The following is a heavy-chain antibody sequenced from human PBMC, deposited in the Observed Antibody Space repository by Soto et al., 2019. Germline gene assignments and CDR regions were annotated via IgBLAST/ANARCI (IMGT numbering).Heavy chain of an antibody. CDR3: ARIAPAAIWWRSGQQLVPWYLDL. CDR2: IYYSGST. V-gene: IGHV4-39*01. J-gene: IGHJ2*01. CDR1: GGSISSSSYY. Sequence: SETLSLTCTVSGGSISSSSYYWGWIRQPPGKGLEWIGSIYYSGSTYYNPSLKSRVTISVDTSKNKFSLKLSSVTAAETAVYYCARIAPAAIWWRSGQQLVPWYLDLWGRGTMVTVS. D-gene: IGHD2-2*01.